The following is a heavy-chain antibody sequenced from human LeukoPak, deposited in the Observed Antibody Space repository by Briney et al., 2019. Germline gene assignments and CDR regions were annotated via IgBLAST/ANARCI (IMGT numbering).Heavy chain of an antibody. J-gene: IGHJ4*02. CDR1: GGTFSSYT. CDR3: ARARNPYGDFDY. D-gene: IGHD4-17*01. CDR2: IIPILGIA. Sequence: SVKVSCKASGGTFSSYTISWVRQAPGQGLEWMGRIIPILGIANYAQKFQGRVTITTDKSTSTAYMELSSLRSEDTAVYYCARARNPYGDFDYWGQGTLVTVSS. V-gene: IGHV1-69*02.